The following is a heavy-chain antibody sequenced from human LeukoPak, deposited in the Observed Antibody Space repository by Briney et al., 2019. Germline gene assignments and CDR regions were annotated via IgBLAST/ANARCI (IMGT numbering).Heavy chain of an antibody. Sequence: GRSLRLSCAASGFTFSSYGMLWVRQAPGKGQEWVAVISYDGSNKYYADSVKGRFTISRDNSKNTLYLQMNSLRAEDTGVYYCASLSYWGQGTLVTVSS. CDR1: GFTFSSYG. CDR2: ISYDGSNK. CDR3: ASLSY. D-gene: IGHD2/OR15-2a*01. V-gene: IGHV3-30*03. J-gene: IGHJ4*02.